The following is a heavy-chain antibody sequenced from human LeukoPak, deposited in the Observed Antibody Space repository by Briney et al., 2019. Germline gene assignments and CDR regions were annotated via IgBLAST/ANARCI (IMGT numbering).Heavy chain of an antibody. D-gene: IGHD2/OR15-2a*01. V-gene: IGHV3-74*01. CDR1: GFTFSDYW. Sequence: GGSLRLSCAASGFTFSDYWMHWVRQAPGEGLVWVSRINSDASRPSYADSVKGRFTISKDIAKNTVYLQMDSLGAEDTAVYYCTRDVFSLGDSWGQGTLVTVSS. J-gene: IGHJ4*02. CDR3: TRDVFSLGDS. CDR2: INSDASRP.